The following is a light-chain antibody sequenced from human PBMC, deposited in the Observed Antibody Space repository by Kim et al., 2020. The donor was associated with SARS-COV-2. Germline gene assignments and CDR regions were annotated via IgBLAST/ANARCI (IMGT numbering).Light chain of an antibody. J-gene: IGKJ2*01. CDR3: RQYRST. CDR2: GAS. CDR1: QSVSSSY. V-gene: IGKV3-20*01. Sequence: EFVLTQSPGTLSLSPGERATLSCRASQSVSSSYLAWYQQKPGQAPRLLIYGASSRATGIPDRFSGSGSGTDFTLTISRLEHEYFAVYSCRQYRSTFGQGTKLEIK.